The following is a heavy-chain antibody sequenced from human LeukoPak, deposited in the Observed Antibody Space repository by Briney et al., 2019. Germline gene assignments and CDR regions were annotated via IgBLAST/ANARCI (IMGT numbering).Heavy chain of an antibody. V-gene: IGHV3-21*01. CDR2: ISSSSSYI. J-gene: IGHJ4*02. CDR3: ARVGRWLQFVPDY. CDR1: GFTFSSYS. Sequence: GGSLRLSCAASGFTFSSYSMNWVRQAPGKGLEWVSSISSSSSYIYYADSVKGRFTISRDNSKNTLYLQMNSLRAEDTAVYYCARVGRWLQFVPDYWGQGTLVTASS. D-gene: IGHD5-24*01.